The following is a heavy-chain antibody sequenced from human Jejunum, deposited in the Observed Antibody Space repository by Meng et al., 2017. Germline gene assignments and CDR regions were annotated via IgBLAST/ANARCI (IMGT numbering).Heavy chain of an antibody. CDR1: GFSFDDYG. CDR2: IEWNGGKT. CDR3: ASGYCSGGFCSNDY. Sequence: GESLKISCAASGFSFDDYGMHWVRQAPGKGLEWVSGIEWNGGKTGYADSVKGRFTISRDNAKKSLYLQMNSLRVEDTALYYCASGYCSGGFCSNDYWGQGTLVTVSS. D-gene: IGHD2-15*01. J-gene: IGHJ4*02. V-gene: IGHV3-20*04.